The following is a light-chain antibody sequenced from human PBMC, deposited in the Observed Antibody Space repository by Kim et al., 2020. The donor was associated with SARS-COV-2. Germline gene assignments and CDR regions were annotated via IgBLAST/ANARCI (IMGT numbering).Light chain of an antibody. V-gene: IGKV3-11*01. CDR3: QQRYDWPLT. J-gene: IGKJ4*01. CDR1: PSVGNA. Sequence: SPGDRDTLSCRASPSVGNALAWFQQKPGPAPRLLIFETSSRDTGIPARFSGSGSGTGFTITISSLEPEDFAVYYCQQRYDWPLTFGGGTKVDIK. CDR2: ETS.